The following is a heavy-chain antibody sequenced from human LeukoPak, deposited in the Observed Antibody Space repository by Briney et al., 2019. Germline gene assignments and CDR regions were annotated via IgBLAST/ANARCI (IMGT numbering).Heavy chain of an antibody. CDR3: ARGDFWSGYYPSYFDY. CDR2: IYYSGST. D-gene: IGHD3-3*01. J-gene: IGHJ4*02. Sequence: PSETLSLTCTVSGGSISSGDYYWSWIRQPPGKGLEWIGYIYYSGSTYYNPSLKSRVTISVDTSKNQFSLKLSSVTAADTAVYYCARGDFWSGYYPSYFDYWGQGTLVTVSS. CDR1: GGSISSGDYY. V-gene: IGHV4-30-4*01.